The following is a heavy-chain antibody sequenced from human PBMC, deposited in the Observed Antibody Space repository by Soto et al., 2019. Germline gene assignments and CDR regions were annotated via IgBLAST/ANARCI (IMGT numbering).Heavy chain of an antibody. J-gene: IGHJ4*02. CDR2: ISAYNGNT. CDR3: ARVASGSQVVGIDY. CDR1: GYTFTSYG. Sequence: QVQLVQSGAEVKKPGASVKVSCKASGYTFTSYGISWVRQAPGQGLEWMGWISAYNGNTNYAQKLQGRVTMTTDTSTSTADMEVRSLRADHTAVYYCARVASGSQVVGIDYWGQGTLVTVSS. D-gene: IGHD1-26*01. V-gene: IGHV1-18*01.